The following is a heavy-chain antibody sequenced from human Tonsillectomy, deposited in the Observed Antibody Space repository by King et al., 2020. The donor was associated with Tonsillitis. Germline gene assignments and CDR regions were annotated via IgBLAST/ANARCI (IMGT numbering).Heavy chain of an antibody. V-gene: IGHV3-33*05. CDR3: NKGLGKPLDY. J-gene: IGHJ4*02. CDR1: GFTFSSYG. Sequence: VQLVESGGGVVQPGRSLRLSCAASGFTFSSYGMHWVRQAPGKGLEWVAVISYDGSNKYYADSVKGRFTISRDNSKNPLYLQMNSLRAEDTAVYYCNKGLGKPLDYWGQGTLVTVSS. D-gene: IGHD7-27*01. CDR2: ISYDGSNK.